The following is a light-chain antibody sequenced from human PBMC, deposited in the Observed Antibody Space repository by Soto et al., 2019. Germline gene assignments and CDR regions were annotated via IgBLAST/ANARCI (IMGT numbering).Light chain of an antibody. CDR3: QQRRNWPPT. CDR2: CAS. CDR1: QRVGSTN. V-gene: IGKV3-11*01. J-gene: IGKJ1*01. Sequence: PVARSTLSFMASQRVGSTNVAWYQQRRGQAPRLLIYCASRRATGIPARFSGSGSGTELTLTISSLEPEDFAIYYCQQRRNWPPTFGQGTKVDIK.